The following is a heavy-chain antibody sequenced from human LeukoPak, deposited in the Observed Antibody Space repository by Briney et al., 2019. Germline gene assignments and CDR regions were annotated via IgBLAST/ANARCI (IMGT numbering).Heavy chain of an antibody. J-gene: IGHJ6*02. D-gene: IGHD2-8*01. Sequence: SVKVSCKASGGTFSSYAISWVRQAPGQGLEWMGGIIPIFGTANYAQKFQGRVTITADESTSTAYMELSSLRSEDMAVYYCASEDYCTNGVCYTINYYYGMDVWGQGTTVTVSS. CDR3: ASEDYCTNGVCYTINYYYGMDV. V-gene: IGHV1-69*01. CDR1: GGTFSSYA. CDR2: IIPIFGTA.